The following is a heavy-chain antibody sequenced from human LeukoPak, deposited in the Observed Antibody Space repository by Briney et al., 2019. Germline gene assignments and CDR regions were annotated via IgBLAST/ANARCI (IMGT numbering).Heavy chain of an antibody. CDR3: ARDRTWRY. CDR2: IYYSGST. CDR1: GGSISSYY. D-gene: IGHD1-7*01. V-gene: IGHV4-59*01. J-gene: IGHJ4*02. Sequence: ASEALSLTCTVSGGSISSYYWSWIRQPPGKGLEWIGYIYYSGSTNYNPSLKSRVTISVDTSKNQFSLKLSSVTAADTAVYYCARDRTWRYWGQGTLVTVSS.